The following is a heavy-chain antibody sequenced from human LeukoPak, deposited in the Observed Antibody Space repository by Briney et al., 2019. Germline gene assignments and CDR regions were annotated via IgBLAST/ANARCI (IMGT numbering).Heavy chain of an antibody. CDR1: GGSFSGYY. V-gene: IGHV4-34*01. CDR3: ATKQWLDAFDI. CDR2: INHSGST. J-gene: IGHJ3*02. Sequence: SETLSLTCAVYGGSFSGYYWSWIRQPPGKGLEWIGEINHSGSTNYNPSLKSRVTISVDTSKNQFSLKLSSVTAADTAVYYCATKQWLDAFDIWGQGTMFTVSS. D-gene: IGHD6-19*01.